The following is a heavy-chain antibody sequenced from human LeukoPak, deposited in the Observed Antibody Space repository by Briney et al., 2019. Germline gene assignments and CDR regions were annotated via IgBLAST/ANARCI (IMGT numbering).Heavy chain of an antibody. CDR2: ISGSGGST. CDR1: GFTSSSYG. J-gene: IGHJ6*03. Sequence: GGSLRLSCAASGFTSSSYGMSWVRQAPGKGLEWVSAISGSGGSTYYADSVKGRFTISRDNSKNTLYLQMNSLRAEDTAVYYCAKQDIFYYYYMDVWGKGTTVTISS. CDR3: AKQDIFYYYYMDV. D-gene: IGHD3-3*02. V-gene: IGHV3-23*01.